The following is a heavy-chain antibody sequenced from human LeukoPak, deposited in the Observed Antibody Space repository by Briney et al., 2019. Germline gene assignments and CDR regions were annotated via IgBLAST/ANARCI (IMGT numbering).Heavy chain of an antibody. CDR1: GYDFTTYW. D-gene: IGHD2-2*01. Sequence: GESLKTSCEASGYDFTTYWIGWVRQMPGKGLEWMGIIDPRDSDTRYSPSFQGQVSISVDKSVRTAYLQWSSLKASDTAMHYCARHQYSTTRYSSGLDVWGQGTTVTVSS. V-gene: IGHV5-51*01. CDR3: ARHQYSTTRYSSGLDV. CDR2: IDPRDSDT. J-gene: IGHJ6*02.